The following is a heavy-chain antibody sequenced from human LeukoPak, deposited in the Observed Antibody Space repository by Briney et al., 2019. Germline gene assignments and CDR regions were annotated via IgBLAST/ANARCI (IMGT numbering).Heavy chain of an antibody. CDR1: GFSLSTSGVG. J-gene: IGHJ4*02. V-gene: IGHV2-5*02. CDR2: IYWDDDK. CDR3: ARPKWGSYHDPHYFDY. Sequence: SGPTLVKPTQTLTLTCTFSGFSLSTSGVGVGWIRQPPGKALEWLALIYWDDDKRYSPSLKSRLTITKDTSKNQVVLTMTNMDLVDTATYYCARPKWGSYHDPHYFDYWGQGTLVTVSS. D-gene: IGHD3-16*02.